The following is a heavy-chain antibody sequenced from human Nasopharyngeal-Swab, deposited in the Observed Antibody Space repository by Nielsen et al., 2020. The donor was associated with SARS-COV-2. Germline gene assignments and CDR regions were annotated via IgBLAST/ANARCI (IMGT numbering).Heavy chain of an antibody. CDR3: AKVRSWRLDAFDS. D-gene: IGHD6-13*01. Sequence: GESLKTSCAASGFTFSSYAMSWVRQAPGKGLEWVSVIHSDPSNTYYVDSVEGRFAISRDNSKKTLFLQMDSLRAEDTAVYYCAKVRSWRLDAFDSWGQGTLVTVSS. J-gene: IGHJ4*02. V-gene: IGHV3-23*03. CDR1: GFTFSSYA. CDR2: IHSDPSNT.